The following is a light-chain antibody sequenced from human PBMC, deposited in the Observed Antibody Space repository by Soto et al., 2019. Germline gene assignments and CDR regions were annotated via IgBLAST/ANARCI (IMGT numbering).Light chain of an antibody. Sequence: AIQMTQSPSSLSASVRDRVTITCPASQGIRNDLGWYQQKPGRAPKLLIYAASTLQSGVPSRFSGSGSGTDFTLTISSLQPEDFATYYCLQDYNYPRTFGQGTRVEIK. V-gene: IGKV1-6*01. J-gene: IGKJ1*01. CDR3: LQDYNYPRT. CDR1: QGIRND. CDR2: AAS.